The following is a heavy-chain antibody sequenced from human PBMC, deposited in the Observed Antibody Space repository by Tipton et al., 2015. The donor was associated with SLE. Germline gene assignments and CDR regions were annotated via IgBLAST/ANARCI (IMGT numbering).Heavy chain of an antibody. CDR1: GFTFSSYA. CDR2: IYSGGST. CDR3: AFEDVAMTECFQH. V-gene: IGHV3-23*03. Sequence: GSLRLSCAASGFTFSSYAMSWVRQAPGKGLEWVSVIYSGGSTYYADSVKGRFTISRDNSKNTLYLQMNSLRAEDTAVYYCAFEDVAMTECFQHWGQRALVPVS. J-gene: IGHJ1*01. D-gene: IGHD3-9*01.